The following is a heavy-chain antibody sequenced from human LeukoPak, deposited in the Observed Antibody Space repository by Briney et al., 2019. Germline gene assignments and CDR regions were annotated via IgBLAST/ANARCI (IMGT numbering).Heavy chain of an antibody. Sequence: GGSLRLSCAASGFTFSDAWMNWVRQAPGKGLEWVGRIKRKTEGGTTDYVAPVKGRFIISRDDSKNTLYLQMNSLKTEDTAFYYCTTGNFGPYWGQGTLVTVSS. J-gene: IGHJ4*02. CDR3: TTGNFGPY. D-gene: IGHD3-10*01. V-gene: IGHV3-15*07. CDR1: GFTFSDAW. CDR2: IKRKTEGGTT.